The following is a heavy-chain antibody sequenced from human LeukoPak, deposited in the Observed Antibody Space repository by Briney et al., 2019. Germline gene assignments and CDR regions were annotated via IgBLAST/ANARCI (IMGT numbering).Heavy chain of an antibody. CDR3: ARAGISYDSSSGYYYSVLDY. CDR2: IYYSGST. Sequence: SQTLSLTCTVSGGSINSGGYYWSWIRQHPGKGLEWIGYIYYSGSTYYNPSLKSRVTISVDTSKNQFSLKLSSVTAADTAVYYCARAGISYDSSSGYYYSVLDYWGQGTLVTVSS. D-gene: IGHD3-22*01. J-gene: IGHJ4*02. CDR1: GGSINSGGYY. V-gene: IGHV4-31*03.